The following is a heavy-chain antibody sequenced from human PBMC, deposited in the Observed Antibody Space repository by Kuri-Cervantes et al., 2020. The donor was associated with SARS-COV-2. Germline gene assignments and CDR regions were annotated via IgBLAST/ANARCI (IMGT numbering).Heavy chain of an antibody. CDR3: ATPRYCSGGSCYGLFDY. V-gene: IGHV1-2*02. J-gene: IGHJ4*02. CDR1: GYTFTGYY. D-gene: IGHD2-15*01. Sequence: ASVKVSCKASGYTFTGYYMHWVRQAPGQGLEWMGWINPNSGGTNYAQKFQGRVTMTRDTSISTAYMELSRLRSDDTAVYYCATPRYCSGGSCYGLFDYWGQGTLFTVSS. CDR2: INPNSGGT.